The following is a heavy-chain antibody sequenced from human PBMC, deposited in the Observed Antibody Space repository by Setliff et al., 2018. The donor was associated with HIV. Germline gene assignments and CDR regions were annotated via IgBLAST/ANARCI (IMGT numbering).Heavy chain of an antibody. V-gene: IGHV3-23*01. D-gene: IGHD3-10*01. CDR3: ARDPSGSDYFDY. CDR1: GFTFSNYS. CDR2: ISGSGGST. Sequence: GSLRLSCAASGFTFSNYSMSWVRQAPGKGLEWVSAISGSGGSTYYADSVKGRFIISRDNSKNTLYVQMSSLRSEDTAGYYCARDPSGSDYFDYWGQGTLVTVSS. J-gene: IGHJ4*02.